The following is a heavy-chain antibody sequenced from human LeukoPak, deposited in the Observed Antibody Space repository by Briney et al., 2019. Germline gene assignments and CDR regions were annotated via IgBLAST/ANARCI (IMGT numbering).Heavy chain of an antibody. Sequence: SETLSLTCAVYGGSFSGYYWSWIRQPPGKGLEWIGEINHSGSTNYNPSLKSRVTISVDTSTNQFSLKLSSVTAADTAVYYCARKGSGYYYLWFDPWGQGTLVTVSS. CDR3: ARKGSGYYYLWFDP. V-gene: IGHV4-34*01. J-gene: IGHJ5*02. CDR2: INHSGST. D-gene: IGHD3-22*01. CDR1: GGSFSGYY.